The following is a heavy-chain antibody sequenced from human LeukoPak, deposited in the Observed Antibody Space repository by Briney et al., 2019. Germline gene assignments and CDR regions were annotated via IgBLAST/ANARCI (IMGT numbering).Heavy chain of an antibody. CDR2: IYPGDCDT. D-gene: IGHD4-17*01. CDR3: ARLTTVTRYDFDY. V-gene: IGHV5-51*01. CDR1: GYSSTSYC. J-gene: IGHJ4*02. Sequence: GESPKISCTGSGYSSTSYCIGWVRHMPRKSLEWLGFIYPGDCDTRYSPSFQGQVTISADKSISTAYLQWSSLKASDTAMYCCARLTTVTRYDFDYWGQGTLVSVSS.